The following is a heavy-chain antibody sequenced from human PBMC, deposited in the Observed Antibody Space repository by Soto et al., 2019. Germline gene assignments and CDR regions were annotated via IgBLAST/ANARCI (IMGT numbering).Heavy chain of an antibody. V-gene: IGHV1-18*04. CDR1: GYTFTSYG. CDR2: ISAYNGNT. CDR3: ARGDCSSTSCYALGMDV. D-gene: IGHD2-2*01. J-gene: IGHJ6*02. Sequence: ASVKVSCKASGYTFTSYGISWVRQAPGQGLEWMGWISAYNGNTNYAQKLQGRVTMTTDTSTSTAYMELGSLRSDDTAVYYCARGDCSSTSCYALGMDVWGQGTTVTVS.